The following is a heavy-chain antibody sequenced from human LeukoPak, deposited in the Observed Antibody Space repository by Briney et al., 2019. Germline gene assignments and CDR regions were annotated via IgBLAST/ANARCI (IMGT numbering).Heavy chain of an antibody. V-gene: IGHV3-30*02. CDR1: GLTFSSHV. D-gene: IGHD3-16*01. Sequence: PGRSLRLSCAVFGLTFSSHVMHWVRQAPGKGLEWVAFIPSDGSDRYYADSVKGRFTISRDNSQNTVYLQMNRLTTDDTAVYYCAVRNPNSWGCPFDYWGQGTLVVVSS. CDR2: IPSDGSDR. J-gene: IGHJ4*02. CDR3: AVRNPNSWGCPFDY.